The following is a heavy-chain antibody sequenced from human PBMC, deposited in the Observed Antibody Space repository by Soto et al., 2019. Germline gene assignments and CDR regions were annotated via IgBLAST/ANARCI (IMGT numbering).Heavy chain of an antibody. CDR3: AREWYSSGWYGGHAFDY. D-gene: IGHD6-19*01. Sequence: ASVKVSCKASGYTFTGYYMHWVRQAPGQGLEWMGWINPNSGGTNYAQKFQGRVTMTRDTSISTAYMELSRLRSDDTAVYYCAREWYSSGWYGGHAFDYWGQGTLVTVSS. V-gene: IGHV1-2*02. J-gene: IGHJ4*02. CDR2: INPNSGGT. CDR1: GYTFTGYY.